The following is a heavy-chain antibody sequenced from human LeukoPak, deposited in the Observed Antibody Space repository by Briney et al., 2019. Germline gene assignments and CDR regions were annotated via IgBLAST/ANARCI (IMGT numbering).Heavy chain of an antibody. CDR3: ASGGVTVYSYGPDY. Sequence: ASVKVSCKASGGILSKWSISWVRQAPGQGLEWVGTIIPEFDEAHYAQKLQGRVTISADDSATAAYMELSSLRSDDTAVYYCASGGVTVYSYGPDYWGQGTLVAVSS. D-gene: IGHD5-18*01. J-gene: IGHJ4*02. CDR2: IIPEFDEA. V-gene: IGHV1-69*15. CDR1: GGILSKWS.